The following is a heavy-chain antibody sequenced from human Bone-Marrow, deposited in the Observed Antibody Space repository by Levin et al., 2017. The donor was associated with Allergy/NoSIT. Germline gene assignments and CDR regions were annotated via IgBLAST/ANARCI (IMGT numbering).Heavy chain of an antibody. CDR1: GGSISSSNW. CDR3: ARGSGWPPGYYYGMDG. V-gene: IGHV4-4*02. J-gene: IGHJ6*02. Sequence: SETLSLTCAVSGGSISSSNWWSWVRQPPGKGLEWIGEIYHSGSTNYNPSLKSRVTISVDKSKNQFSLKLSSVTAADTAVYYCARGSGWPPGYYYGMDGWGQGTTVTVSS. CDR2: IYHSGST. D-gene: IGHD6-19*01.